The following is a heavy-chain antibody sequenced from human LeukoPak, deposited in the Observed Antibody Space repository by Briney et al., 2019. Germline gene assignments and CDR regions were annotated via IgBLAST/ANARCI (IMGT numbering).Heavy chain of an antibody. V-gene: IGHV4-59*08. CDR2: IYYSGST. Sequence: SETLSLTCIVSGGXISSYYCSWIRQPPGKGLEWIGDIYYSGSTYYNPSLKSRVTISVDTSKNQFSLKLSSVTAADTAVYYCARRKARWYFDLWGRGTLVTVSS. CDR3: ARRKARWYFDL. CDR1: GGXISSYY. J-gene: IGHJ2*01.